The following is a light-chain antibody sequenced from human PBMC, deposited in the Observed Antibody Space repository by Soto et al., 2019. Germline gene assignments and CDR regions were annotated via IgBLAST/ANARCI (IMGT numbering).Light chain of an antibody. CDR1: SSDVGGYNY. CDR2: DVS. CDR3: CSYAGRYTWV. J-gene: IGLJ3*02. Sequence: QSALTQPRSVSGSPGQSVTISCTGTSSDVGGYNYVSWYQQHPGKAPKLMIYDVSKRPSGVPDRFSGSKSANTASLTISGLQAEDEADYYCCSYAGRYTWVFGGGTQLTVL. V-gene: IGLV2-11*01.